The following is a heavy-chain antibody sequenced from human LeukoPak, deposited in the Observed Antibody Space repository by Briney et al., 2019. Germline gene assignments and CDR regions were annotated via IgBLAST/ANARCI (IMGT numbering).Heavy chain of an antibody. CDR2: TNPNTGGT. D-gene: IGHD5-12*01. Sequence: ASVKVSCKASGYSFIGYHMHWVRQAPGQGLEWMGWTNPNTGGTKYAQKFQGRVIMTRDTSISTAYMELSSLRSDDTAVYFCASVEMATIGFEHWGQGTLVTVSS. CDR1: GYSFIGYH. J-gene: IGHJ4*02. CDR3: ASVEMATIGFEH. V-gene: IGHV1-2*02.